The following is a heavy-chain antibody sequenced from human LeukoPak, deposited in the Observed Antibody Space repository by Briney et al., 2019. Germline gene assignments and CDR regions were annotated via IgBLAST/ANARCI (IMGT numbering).Heavy chain of an antibody. J-gene: IGHJ2*01. CDR2: IYYSGST. V-gene: IGHV4-59*12. CDR3: ARDWFSGVTRIVVERYFDL. D-gene: IGHD3-22*01. Sequence: SETLSLTCTVSGGSISSYYWSWIRQPPGKGLEWIGYIYYSGSTNYNPSLKSRVTISVDTSKNQFSLKLSSVTAADTAVYYCARDWFSGVTRIVVERYFDLWGRGTLVTVSS. CDR1: GGSISSYY.